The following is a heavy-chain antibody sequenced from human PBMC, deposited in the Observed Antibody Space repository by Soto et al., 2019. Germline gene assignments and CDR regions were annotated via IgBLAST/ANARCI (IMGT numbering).Heavy chain of an antibody. D-gene: IGHD6-13*01. CDR1: DGYSSSSSYY. Sequence: SETLSLTCTVSDGYSSSSSYYWGWIRQPPGKGLEWIGSIYYSGSTYYNPSLKSRVTISVDTSKNQFSLKLSSVTAADTAVYYCASRMGSAAGIRCWGQGTLVTVSS. CDR2: IYYSGST. J-gene: IGHJ4*02. CDR3: ASRMGSAAGIRC. V-gene: IGHV4-39*01.